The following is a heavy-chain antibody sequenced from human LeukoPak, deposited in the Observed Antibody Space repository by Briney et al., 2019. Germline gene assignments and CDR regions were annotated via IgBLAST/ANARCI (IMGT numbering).Heavy chain of an antibody. CDR1: GFTFSSYA. D-gene: IGHD1-26*01. J-gene: IGHJ3*02. CDR3: AKSLLTTASGTGRAFDI. Sequence: EGSLRLSCAASGFTFSSYAMSWVRQAPGKGLEWVSAISGSGGSTYYADPLKGRFTISRDNSKNTLYLQMDSLRAEDTAKYYCAKSLLTTASGTGRAFDIWGQGTVVTVSA. V-gene: IGHV3-23*01. CDR2: ISGSGGST.